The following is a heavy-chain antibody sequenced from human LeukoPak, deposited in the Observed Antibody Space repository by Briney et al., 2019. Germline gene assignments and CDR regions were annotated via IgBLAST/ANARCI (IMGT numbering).Heavy chain of an antibody. D-gene: IGHD1-26*01. V-gene: IGHV1-2*02. CDR2: VNPNSGDT. J-gene: IGHJ5*01. CDR3: ARASGSYWWFDS. CDR1: GYTFTGYY. Sequence: ASVTVSCKASGYTFTGYYLHWVRQAPGQGREWMGCVNPNSGDTNYAQKFQGSVTMTRDTSISTVYMELSRLRSDDTAVYYCARASGSYWWFDSWGQGTLVTVSS.